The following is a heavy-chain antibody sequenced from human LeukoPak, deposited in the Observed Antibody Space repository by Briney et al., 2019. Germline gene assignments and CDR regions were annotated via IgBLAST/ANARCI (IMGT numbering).Heavy chain of an antibody. V-gene: IGHV1-18*04. CDR3: AYLGYCSGGSCLPTNY. D-gene: IGHD2-15*01. CDR2: ISAYNGNT. CDR1: GYTFTSYG. Sequence: ASVKVSCKASGYTFTSYGISWVRQAPGQGLEWMGWISAYNGNTNYAQKLQGRVTMTTDTSTSTAYVELRGLRSDDTAVYYCAYLGYCSGGSCLPTNYWGQGTLVTVSS. J-gene: IGHJ4*02.